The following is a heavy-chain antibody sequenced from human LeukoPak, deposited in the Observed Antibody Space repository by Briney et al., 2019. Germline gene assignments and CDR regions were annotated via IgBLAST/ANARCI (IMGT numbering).Heavy chain of an antibody. CDR2: ISSSSSYI. D-gene: IGHD5-24*01. V-gene: IGHV3-21*01. Sequence: GGSLRLSCAATGFTFSSYVMNWVRQAPGKGLEWVSSISSSSSYIYYADSVKGRFTISRDNATNSLYLQMNSLRAEETAGYYCAVRYGYPRHFDYWGQGTLVTVSS. CDR3: AVRYGYPRHFDY. CDR1: GFTFSSYV. J-gene: IGHJ4*02.